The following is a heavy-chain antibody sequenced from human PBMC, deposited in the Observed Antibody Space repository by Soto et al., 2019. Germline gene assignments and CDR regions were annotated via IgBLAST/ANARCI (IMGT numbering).Heavy chain of an antibody. Sequence: ASVKVSCKASGGTFSSYTISWVRQAPGQGLEWMGRIIPILGIANYAQKFQGRVTITADKSTSTAYMELSSLRSEDTAVYYCARAALKHAYYMDVWGKGTTVTVSS. V-gene: IGHV1-69*02. CDR2: IIPILGIA. CDR1: GGTFSSYT. CDR3: ARAALKHAYYMDV. D-gene: IGHD2-21*01. J-gene: IGHJ6*03.